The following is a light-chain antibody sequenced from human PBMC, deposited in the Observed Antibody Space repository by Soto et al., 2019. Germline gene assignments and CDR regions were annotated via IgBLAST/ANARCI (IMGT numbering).Light chain of an antibody. J-gene: IGLJ2*01. CDR1: SSDVGGYNS. CDR2: EVI. Sequence: QSVLTQPASVSGSPGQSITISCTGTSSDVGGYNSVSWYQQHPDKAPKLMIYEVINRPSGVSDRFSGSKSANTASLIISGLQAEDEADYYCCSYTSSSTLVFGGGTKVTVL. CDR3: CSYTSSSTLV. V-gene: IGLV2-14*01.